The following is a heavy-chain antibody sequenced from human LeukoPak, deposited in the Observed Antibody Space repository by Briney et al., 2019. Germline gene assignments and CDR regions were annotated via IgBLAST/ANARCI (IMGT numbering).Heavy chain of an antibody. J-gene: IGHJ4*02. Sequence: GGSLILSCAASGFSFDDYGMSWVRQAPGKGLEWVSGINWNGGRTGYADAVKGRFAISRDNAKNSLYLQMNSLRAEDTALHYCARGYGSGSYLYWGQGTLVSVSS. D-gene: IGHD3-10*01. CDR3: ARGYGSGSYLY. CDR2: INWNGGRT. V-gene: IGHV3-20*04. CDR1: GFSFDDYG.